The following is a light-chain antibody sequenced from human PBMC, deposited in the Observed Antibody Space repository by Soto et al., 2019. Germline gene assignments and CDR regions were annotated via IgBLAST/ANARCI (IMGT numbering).Light chain of an antibody. CDR3: AAWDNSLSGRV. CDR2: TDN. V-gene: IGLV1-44*01. J-gene: IGLJ3*02. CDR1: SSNIGINT. Sequence: QSVLTQPPSASGTPGQRVTISCSGGSSNIGINTVNWYQQLPGTAPKVLIYTDNERPSGVPDRFSGSKSGTSASLAINGLRSEDEADYYCAAWDNSLSGRVFGGGTKLTVL.